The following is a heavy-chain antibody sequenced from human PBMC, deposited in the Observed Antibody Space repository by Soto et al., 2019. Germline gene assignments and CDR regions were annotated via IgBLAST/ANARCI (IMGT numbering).Heavy chain of an antibody. J-gene: IGHJ3*02. D-gene: IGHD5-12*01. CDR3: ARDERLQLREAFDI. CDR1: GASISDYN. CDR2: STHSGST. V-gene: IGHV4-59*01. Sequence: QLQPQESGPGLWKPSATLSLTGTFSGASISDYNWNWLRQPPGKGLEWIGYSTHSGSTKYNPTLRSRLTISIDAAKNEFALKLSPVTAADTAVYYCARDERLQLREAFDIWGQGTMVTVSS.